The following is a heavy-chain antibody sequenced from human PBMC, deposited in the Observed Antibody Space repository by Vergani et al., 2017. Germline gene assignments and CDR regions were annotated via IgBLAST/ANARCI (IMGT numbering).Heavy chain of an antibody. CDR1: GGSFTSYH. CDR3: ARVNTETNGQLYYYYYMDV. V-gene: IGHV4-34*01. CDR2: IDHTGRP. J-gene: IGHJ6*03. Sequence: QVQLQQWGGGLLKPSETLSLTCVVNGGSFTSYHWTWIRQSPGEGLEWVGDIDHTGRPDYNPSLKSRLTISVDKSRNQFSLTPNSVTATDTAIYFCARVNTETNGQLYYYYYMDVWGQGTAVTVS. D-gene: IGHD4-11*01.